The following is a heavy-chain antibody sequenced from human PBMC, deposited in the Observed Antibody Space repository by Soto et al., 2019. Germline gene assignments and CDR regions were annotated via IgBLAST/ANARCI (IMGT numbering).Heavy chain of an antibody. J-gene: IGHJ5*02. CDR1: GYSFATSG. Sequence: QVKLVQSGTEVKKPGASMKVSCKASGYSFATSGISWVRQAPGQGLEWMGWISAYNGNTNYEQKLQDRVTMTTDTRTWTAYRELRCLRSDDTCVYYCARVGHYYDSSGYATWGKGTLVTVS. CDR3: ARVGHYYDSSGYAT. D-gene: IGHD3-22*01. V-gene: IGHV1-18*01. CDR2: ISAYNGNT.